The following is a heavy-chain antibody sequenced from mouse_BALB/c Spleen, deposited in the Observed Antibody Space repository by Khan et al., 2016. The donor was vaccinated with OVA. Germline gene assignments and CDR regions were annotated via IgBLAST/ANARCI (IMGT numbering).Heavy chain of an antibody. D-gene: IGHD2-3*01. Sequence: VQLQQSGAELVRPGALVKLSCKGSGFNIKDYYMQWVKQRPEQGLEWIGWIDPENGNSIYDPKFQGKASITADTSSNTAYLQLSSLTSEDTAVDYCARSILLYLDYWGQGTTLTVSS. J-gene: IGHJ2*01. CDR2: IDPENGNS. CDR1: GFNIKDYY. V-gene: IGHV14-1*02. CDR3: ARSILLYLDY.